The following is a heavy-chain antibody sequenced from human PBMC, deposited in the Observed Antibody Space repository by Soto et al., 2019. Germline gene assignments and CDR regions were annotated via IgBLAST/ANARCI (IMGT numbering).Heavy chain of an antibody. D-gene: IGHD6-13*01. CDR1: GGSVSSGNYY. J-gene: IGHJ6*02. CDR2: INHSGST. CDR3: ARDVIVAAGTQRSYYYGMDV. V-gene: IGHV4-39*07. Sequence: SETLSLTCTVSGGSVSSGNYYWSWIRQPPGKGLEWIGSINHSGSTYYKPSLKSRVTISADTSKNQFSLKLTSVTAADTAVYYCARDVIVAAGTQRSYYYGMDVWGQGTTVTVSS.